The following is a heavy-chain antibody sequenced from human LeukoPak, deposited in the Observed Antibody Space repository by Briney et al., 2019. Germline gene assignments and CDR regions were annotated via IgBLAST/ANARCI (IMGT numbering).Heavy chain of an antibody. D-gene: IGHD3-10*01. Sequence: SETLSLTCTVSGGSISSYYWSWIRQPAGKGLEWIGRIYTSGSTNYNPSLKSRVTMSVDTSKNQFSLKLSSVTAADTAVYYCARHGPEYYYGSGTDNWFDPWGQGTLVTVSS. J-gene: IGHJ5*02. CDR1: GGSISSYY. V-gene: IGHV4-4*07. CDR2: IYTSGST. CDR3: ARHGPEYYYGSGTDNWFDP.